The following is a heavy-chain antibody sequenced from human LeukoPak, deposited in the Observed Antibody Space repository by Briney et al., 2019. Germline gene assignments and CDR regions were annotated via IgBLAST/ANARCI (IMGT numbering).Heavy chain of an antibody. CDR3: ARVHSSGSIYYYGMDV. J-gene: IGHJ6*02. V-gene: IGHV1-18*01. CDR2: ISAYNGST. D-gene: IGHD6-19*01. Sequence: ASVKVSCKASGYTFTSYGISWVRQAPGQGLEWMGWISAYNGSTNYAQKLQGRVTMTTDTSTSTAYMELRSLRSDDTAVYYCARVHSSGSIYYYGMDVWGQGTTVTVSS. CDR1: GYTFTSYG.